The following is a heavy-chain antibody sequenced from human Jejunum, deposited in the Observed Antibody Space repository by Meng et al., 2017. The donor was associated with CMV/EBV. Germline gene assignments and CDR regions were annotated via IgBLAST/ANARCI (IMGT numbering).Heavy chain of an antibody. CDR2: INPNNGAT. D-gene: IGHD4-23*01. V-gene: IGHV1-2*06. J-gene: IGHJ4*02. Sequence: QVQLVQSGAEVKKPGASLKVFCKASGYIFTDYWMHWVRQAPGQGLEWMGRINPNNGATDYAQKFQGRVTMTRDTPISTAYMDLSRLRSDDTAIYYCTRDYGGNWAIDYWGQGTLVTVSS. CDR1: GYIFTDYW. CDR3: TRDYGGNWAIDY.